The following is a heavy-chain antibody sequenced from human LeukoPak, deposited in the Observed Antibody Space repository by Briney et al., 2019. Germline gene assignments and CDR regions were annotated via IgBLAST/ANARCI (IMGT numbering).Heavy chain of an antibody. J-gene: IGHJ4*02. Sequence: SETLSLTCVVYGGSFTTYYWSWIRQPPGKGLEWIGEINHSGSTNYNPSLRSRVTISVDTSKNQFSLKLSSVTAADTAVCYCAGPGGGDLDYSGQGTLVTVSS. CDR2: INHSGST. V-gene: IGHV4-34*01. CDR3: AGPGGGDLDY. D-gene: IGHD3-10*01. CDR1: GGSFTTYY.